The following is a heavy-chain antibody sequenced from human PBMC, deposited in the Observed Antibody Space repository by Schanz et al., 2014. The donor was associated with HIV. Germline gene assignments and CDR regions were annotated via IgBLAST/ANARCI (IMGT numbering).Heavy chain of an antibody. D-gene: IGHD3-22*01. Sequence: QVQLVQSGAEVKKPGSSVTVSCKASGGIFSYHAINWVRQAPGQGLEWMGWISPDSGATDYAQNFQGRVTMTRHTSMTTVYMDLSRVTSDDTALYFCARAPPRDSSGYYPFDYWGQGTLVTVSS. CDR1: GGIFSYHA. J-gene: IGHJ4*02. V-gene: IGHV1-2*02. CDR2: ISPDSGAT. CDR3: ARAPPRDSSGYYPFDY.